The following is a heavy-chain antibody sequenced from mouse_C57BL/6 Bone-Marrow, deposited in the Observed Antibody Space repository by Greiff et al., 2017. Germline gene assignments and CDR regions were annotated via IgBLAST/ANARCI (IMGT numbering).Heavy chain of an antibody. D-gene: IGHD2-4*01. CDR2: ISNLAYSI. Sequence: EVHLVESGGGLVQPGGSLKLSCAASGFTFSDYGMAWVRQAPRKGPEWVAFISNLAYSIYYADTVTGRFTISRENAKNTLDLEMSSLRSEDTAMYYCARRGDDYDGAMDYWGQGTSVTVSS. CDR3: ARRGDDYDGAMDY. V-gene: IGHV5-15*01. J-gene: IGHJ4*01. CDR1: GFTFSDYG.